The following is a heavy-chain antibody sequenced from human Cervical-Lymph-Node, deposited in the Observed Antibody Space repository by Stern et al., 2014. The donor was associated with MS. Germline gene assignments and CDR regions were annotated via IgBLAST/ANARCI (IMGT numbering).Heavy chain of an antibody. D-gene: IGHD1-1*01. CDR3: ARDTSSPERSDW. CDR1: GVTVSRDY. CDR2: ITTVGST. Sequence: EVQLVQSGGGVIQPGGSLRLSCTASGVTVSRDYMTWVRQAPGKGLEWVSLITTVGSTFYTDSVKTRFTISRDDSKNTVYLHMTSLRAEDTAMYYCARDTSSPERSDWWGQGTLVTVSS. J-gene: IGHJ4*02. V-gene: IGHV3-53*01.